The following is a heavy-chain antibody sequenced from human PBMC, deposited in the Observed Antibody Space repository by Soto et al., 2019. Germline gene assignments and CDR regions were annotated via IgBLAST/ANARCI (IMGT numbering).Heavy chain of an antibody. D-gene: IGHD3-3*01. V-gene: IGHV3-23*01. CDR3: AKDKQPVFGIVPLGD. CDR2: ITGSGGTT. J-gene: IGHJ4*01. CDR1: GFTFSSYA. Sequence: GGSLRLSCAASGFTFSSYAMIWVRQAPGKGLEWVSVITGSGGTTYYADSVKGRFTISRDNSKNTLYLQMNSLRAEDTAVYYCAKDKQPVFGIVPLGDWSHGTLVTVSS.